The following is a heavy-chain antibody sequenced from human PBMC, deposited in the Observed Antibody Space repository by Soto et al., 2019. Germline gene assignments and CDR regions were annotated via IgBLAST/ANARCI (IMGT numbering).Heavy chain of an antibody. J-gene: IGHJ4*02. V-gene: IGHV3-23*01. Sequence: GGSLRLSCAASGFTFSSYAMSWVRQAPGKGLEWVSAISGSGGSTYYADSVKGRFTISRDNSKNTLYLQMNSLRAEDTAVYYCAKAPTPDLEELIVVVPAAIPLLFDYWGQGTLVTVSS. D-gene: IGHD2-2*01. CDR2: ISGSGGST. CDR3: AKAPTPDLEELIVVVPAAIPLLFDY. CDR1: GFTFSSYA.